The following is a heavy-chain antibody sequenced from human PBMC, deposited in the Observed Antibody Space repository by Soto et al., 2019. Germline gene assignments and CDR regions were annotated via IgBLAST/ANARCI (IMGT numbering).Heavy chain of an antibody. CDR3: ARDGSGWFDP. Sequence: SAPMPLSSPLDGMTSGGYDLRWIRQPPGKGLEWIGYIYYSGSTNYNPSLKSRVTISVATSKNQFSLKLSSVTAADTAVYYCARDGSGWFDPWVQEPLVAISS. CDR1: GMTSGGYD. V-gene: IGHV4-59*01. CDR2: IYYSGST. D-gene: IGHD6-19*01. J-gene: IGHJ5*02.